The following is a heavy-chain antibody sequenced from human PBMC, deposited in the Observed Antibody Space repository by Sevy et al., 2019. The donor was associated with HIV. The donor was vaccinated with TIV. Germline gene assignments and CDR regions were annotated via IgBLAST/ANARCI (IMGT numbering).Heavy chain of an antibody. D-gene: IGHD6-13*01. CDR1: GFTFSSYA. Sequence: GVSLRLSCAASGFTFSSYAMHWVRQAPGKGLEWVAVISYDGSNKYYADSVKGRFTISRDNSKNTLYLQMNSLRAEDTAVYYCAGSSSWFDYFDYWGQGTLVTVSS. V-gene: IGHV3-30-3*01. CDR3: AGSSSWFDYFDY. J-gene: IGHJ4*02. CDR2: ISYDGSNK.